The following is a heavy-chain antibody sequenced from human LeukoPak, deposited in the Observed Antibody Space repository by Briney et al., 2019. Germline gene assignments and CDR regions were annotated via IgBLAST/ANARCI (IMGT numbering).Heavy chain of an antibody. V-gene: IGHV4-4*07. D-gene: IGHD3-22*01. Sequence: NPSETLSLTCTVSGGSISNHYWSWIRQPAGKELEWIGRIYNSGSTNYNPSLKSRVTMSVDTSKNQFSLKLSSVTAADTAVYYCARDIYDSSGLDAFDIWGQGTMVTVS. CDR3: ARDIYDSSGLDAFDI. CDR1: GGSISNHY. CDR2: IYNSGST. J-gene: IGHJ3*02.